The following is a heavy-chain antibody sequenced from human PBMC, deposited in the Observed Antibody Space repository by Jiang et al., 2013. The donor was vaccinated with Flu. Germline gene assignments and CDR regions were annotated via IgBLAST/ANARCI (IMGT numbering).Heavy chain of an antibody. CDR2: ISAYNGNT. V-gene: IGHV1-18*01. D-gene: IGHD6-6*01. CDR3: ARDRIARPLIDY. Sequence: SGAEVKKPGASVKVSCKASGYTFTSYGISWVRQAPGQGLEWMGWISAYNGNTNYAQKLQGRVTMTTDKSTNTAYMELSSLRSVDTAVYYCARDRIARPLIDYWGQGTLVTVSS. CDR1: GYTFTSYG. J-gene: IGHJ4*02.